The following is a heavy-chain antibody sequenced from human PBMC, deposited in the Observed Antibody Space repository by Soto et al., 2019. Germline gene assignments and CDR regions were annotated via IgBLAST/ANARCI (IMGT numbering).Heavy chain of an antibody. CDR1: GFTVSSYA. V-gene: IGHV3-23*01. CDR2: ISAST. J-gene: IGHJ4*02. Sequence: EMQLLESGGGLVQAGGSLRLSCAASGFTVSSYALNWVRQAPGKGLEWVSGISASTYYADSVKGRFTISRGTSKNMLYRQMNSLRTEGTAIYFCAIRMYSTRWYYLDYWGQGTLVTVSS. D-gene: IGHD6-13*01. CDR3: AIRMYSTRWYYLDY.